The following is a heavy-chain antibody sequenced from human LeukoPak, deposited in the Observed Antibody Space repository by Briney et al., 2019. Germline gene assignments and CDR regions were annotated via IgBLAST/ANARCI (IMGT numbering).Heavy chain of an antibody. J-gene: IGHJ4*02. CDR2: ISTYNGDT. Sequence: GASVKVSCKTSGYTFIRYSIGWVRQAPGQGLEWMGWISTYNGDTKYAQKFQDRVTMTTDTSTSTAYLEMRRLRFDDTAVYFCARERDTALAPYLDYWGQGTLVTVSS. CDR1: GYTFIRYS. D-gene: IGHD5-18*01. CDR3: ARERDTALAPYLDY. V-gene: IGHV1-18*01.